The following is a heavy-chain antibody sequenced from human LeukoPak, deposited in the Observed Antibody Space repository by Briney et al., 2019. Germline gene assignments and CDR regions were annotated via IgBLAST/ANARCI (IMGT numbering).Heavy chain of an antibody. CDR1: GGSISSSSYY. D-gene: IGHD3-16*01. Sequence: PSETLSLTCTVSGGSISSSSYYWGWIRQPPGKGLEWIGSIYYSGSTYYNPSLKSRVTISVGTSKNQFSLKLSSVTAADTAVYYCARHRLAKLRTYVSGFDHWGQGTLVTVSS. J-gene: IGHJ4*02. CDR2: IYYSGST. V-gene: IGHV4-39*01. CDR3: ARHRLAKLRTYVSGFDH.